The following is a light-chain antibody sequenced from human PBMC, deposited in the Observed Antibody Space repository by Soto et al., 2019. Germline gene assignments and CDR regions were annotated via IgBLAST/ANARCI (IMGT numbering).Light chain of an antibody. V-gene: IGLV2-8*01. J-gene: IGLJ1*01. CDR1: SSDVGGYNY. Sequence: QSALTQPPSASGSPGQSVTISCTGTSSDVGGYNYVSWYQQHPGKAPKLMIYEVSKRPSGVPDRFSGSKSGNTASLTVSGRQAEDEADYYCSSYAGSNNNYVVGTGTKLTVL. CDR2: EVS. CDR3: SSYAGSNNNYV.